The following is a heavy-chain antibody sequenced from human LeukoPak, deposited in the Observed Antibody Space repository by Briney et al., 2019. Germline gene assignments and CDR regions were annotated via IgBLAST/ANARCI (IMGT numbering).Heavy chain of an antibody. V-gene: IGHV4-4*07. Sequence: KPSETLSLTCTVSGGSIISYYWSWIRQPPGKGLEWIGRFYSTGSTNYNPSLKSRVTMSVDTSKNQFSLKLSSVTAADTAVYYCARDQYSGSLDYWGQGTLVTVSS. CDR3: ARDQYSGSLDY. CDR1: GGSIISYY. CDR2: FYSTGST. D-gene: IGHD1-26*01. J-gene: IGHJ4*02.